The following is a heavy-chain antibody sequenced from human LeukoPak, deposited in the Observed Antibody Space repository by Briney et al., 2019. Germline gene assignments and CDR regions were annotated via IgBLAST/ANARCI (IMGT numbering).Heavy chain of an antibody. D-gene: IGHD3-10*01. CDR1: GFPFSIYW. V-gene: IGHV3-7*01. J-gene: IGHJ4*02. Sequence: GGSLRLSCAAAGFPFSIYWMSWVRQAPGKGLEWVANIKKDGSEKYYVDSVKGRFTISRDNSKNTLYLQMNSLRAEDTAVYYCAKDRTELLWFGEEVVDWGQGTLVTVSS. CDR3: AKDRTELLWFGEEVVD. CDR2: IKKDGSEK.